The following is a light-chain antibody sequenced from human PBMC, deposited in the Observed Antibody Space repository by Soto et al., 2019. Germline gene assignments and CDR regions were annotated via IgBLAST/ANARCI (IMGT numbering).Light chain of an antibody. CDR3: QQYNSRAFT. Sequence: DIQMTQSPSTLSASVGDRVTITCRASQSISNWLAWYQQKPGKAPKLLIYKASSLESGVPSRFSGSGSGPAFTLTISTRQPYDFATYYCQQYNSRAFTFGPGTKVGIK. V-gene: IGKV1-5*03. J-gene: IGKJ3*01. CDR2: KAS. CDR1: QSISNW.